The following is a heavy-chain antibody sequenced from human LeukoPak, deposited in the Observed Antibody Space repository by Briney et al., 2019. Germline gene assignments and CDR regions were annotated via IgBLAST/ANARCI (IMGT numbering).Heavy chain of an antibody. CDR3: AGVGTRYCSSTSCYGWFDP. J-gene: IGHJ5*02. V-gene: IGHV4-31*03. CDR2: IYYSGST. D-gene: IGHD2-2*01. CDR1: GGSISSGGYY. Sequence: SETLSLTCTVSGGSISSGGYYWSWIRQHPGKGLEWIGYIYYSGSTYYNPSLKSRVTISVDTSKNQFSLKLSSVTAADTAVYYCAGVGTRYCSSTSCYGWFDPWGQGTLVTVSS.